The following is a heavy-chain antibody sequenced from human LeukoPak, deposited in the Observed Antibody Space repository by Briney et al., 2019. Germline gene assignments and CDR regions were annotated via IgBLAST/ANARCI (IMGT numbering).Heavy chain of an antibody. D-gene: IGHD3-10*01. J-gene: IGHJ6*02. V-gene: IGHV4-59*01. Sequence: SETLSLTCTVSGGSISSYYWSWIQQPPGKGLEWIGYIYYSGSTNYNPSLKSRVTISVDTSKNQFSLKLSSVTAADTAVYYCARNRRFGYYGMDVWGQGTTVTVSS. CDR2: IYYSGST. CDR1: GGSISSYY. CDR3: ARNRRFGYYGMDV.